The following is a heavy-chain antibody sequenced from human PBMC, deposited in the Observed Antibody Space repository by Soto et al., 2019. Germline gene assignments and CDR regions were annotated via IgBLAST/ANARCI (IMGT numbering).Heavy chain of an antibody. V-gene: IGHV1-69*01. CDR3: ARSQGGSSSLDIYYYYYYGMDV. D-gene: IGHD2-15*01. Sequence: QVQLVQSGAEVKKPGSSVKVSCKASGGTFSSYAISWVRQAPGQGLKWMGGIIPISGTANYAQKFQGRVTITADESTSTAYMELSSLRSEDTAVYYCARSQGGSSSLDIYYYYYYGMDVWGQGTTVTVSS. CDR1: GGTFSSYA. CDR2: IIPISGTA. J-gene: IGHJ6*02.